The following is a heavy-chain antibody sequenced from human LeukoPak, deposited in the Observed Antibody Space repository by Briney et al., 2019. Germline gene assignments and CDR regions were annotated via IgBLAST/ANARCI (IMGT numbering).Heavy chain of an antibody. CDR2: FDPEDGET. D-gene: IGHD5-12*01. V-gene: IGHV1-24*01. CDR1: GYTLTELS. CDR3: ARSRRTSGYDSVSDAFDI. J-gene: IGHJ3*02. Sequence: ASVKVSCKVSGYTLTELSMHWVRQAPGKGLEWMGGFDPEDGETIYAQKFQGRVTITADKSTSTAYMELSSLRSEDTAVYYCARSRRTSGYDSVSDAFDIWGQGTMVTVSS.